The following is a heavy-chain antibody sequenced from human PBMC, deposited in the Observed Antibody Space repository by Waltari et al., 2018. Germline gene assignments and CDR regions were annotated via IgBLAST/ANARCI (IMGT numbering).Heavy chain of an antibody. J-gene: IGHJ4*02. CDR3: ARGETNSDY. CDR2: IRCGIGTT. CDR1: VGSFSGNY. V-gene: IGHV4-59*12. Sequence: QVQLQVSGPGLVKPSETLSLTCVVSVGSFSGNYWAWIRQPPGKGLEWIGYIRCGIGTTAYNPSMMRRVTISRDTSKTQVSLNLTSVTAADTAIYDCARGETNSDYWGRGLLVTVSS.